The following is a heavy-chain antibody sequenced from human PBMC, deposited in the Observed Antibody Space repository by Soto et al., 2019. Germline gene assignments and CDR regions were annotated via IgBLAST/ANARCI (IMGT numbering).Heavy chain of an antibody. D-gene: IGHD2-15*01. V-gene: IGHV4-4*02. Sequence: SETLSLTCAVSGGSISSSNWWSWVRQPPGKGLEWIGEIYHSGSTNYNPSLKSRVTISVDTSKNQFSLKLSSVTAADTAVYYCAESTRGSYFDYWGQGTLVTVSS. CDR1: GGSISSSNW. CDR3: AESTRGSYFDY. CDR2: IYHSGST. J-gene: IGHJ4*02.